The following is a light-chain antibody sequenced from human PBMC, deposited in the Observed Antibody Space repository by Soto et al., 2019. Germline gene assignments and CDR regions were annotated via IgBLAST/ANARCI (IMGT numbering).Light chain of an antibody. CDR1: SSDVGGYNY. J-gene: IGLJ1*01. Sequence: QSALTQPPSASRSPRQSVAISCTGTSSDVGGYNYVSWYQQHPGKAPKLMIYEVNKRPSGVPDRFSGSKSGNTASLTVSGLQAEFEAYYYCSSYAGSSNVFGTGTKV. V-gene: IGLV2-8*01. CDR2: EVN. CDR3: SSYAGSSNV.